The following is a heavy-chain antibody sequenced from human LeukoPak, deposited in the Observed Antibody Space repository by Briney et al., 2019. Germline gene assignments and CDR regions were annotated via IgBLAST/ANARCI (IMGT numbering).Heavy chain of an antibody. J-gene: IGHJ6*03. CDR2: INTNTGNP. Sequence: ASVKVSCKASGYTFTSYAMNWVRQAPGQGLEWMGWINTNTGNPTYAQGFTGRFVFSLDTSVSTAYLQISSLKAEDTAVYYCARDPSPYDYSNYGPQANEYYYYYMDVWGKGTTVTVSS. D-gene: IGHD4-11*01. V-gene: IGHV7-4-1*02. CDR1: GYTFTSYA. CDR3: ARDPSPYDYSNYGPQANEYYYYYMDV.